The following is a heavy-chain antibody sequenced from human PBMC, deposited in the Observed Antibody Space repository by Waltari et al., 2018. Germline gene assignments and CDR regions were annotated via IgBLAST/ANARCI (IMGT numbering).Heavy chain of an antibody. CDR3: ARDRVGAIGAFDY. Sequence: QVQLVQSGAEVKKPGSSVKVSCKASGGTFSSYAISWVRQAPGQGLEWMGGSIPIVGTANYAQKFQGRVTITADESTSTAYMELSSLRSEDTAVYYCARDRVGAIGAFDYWGQGTLVIVSS. V-gene: IGHV1-69*13. J-gene: IGHJ4*02. CDR1: GGTFSSYA. CDR2: SIPIVGTA. D-gene: IGHD1-26*01.